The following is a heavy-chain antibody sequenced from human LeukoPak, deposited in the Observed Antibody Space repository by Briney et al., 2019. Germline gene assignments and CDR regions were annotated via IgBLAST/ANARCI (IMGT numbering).Heavy chain of an antibody. CDR3: AKDRVPGLYSNSSSHYDY. J-gene: IGHJ4*02. V-gene: IGHV3-23*01. Sequence: GGSLRLSCAASGLTFSSYAMSWVRQAPGKGLEWVSTITGSGGSTYYADSVKGRFTISRDNSKNTLYLQMNSLRAEDTAVYYCAKDRVPGLYSNSSSHYDYWGQGTLVTVSS. D-gene: IGHD6-6*01. CDR1: GLTFSSYA. CDR2: ITGSGGST.